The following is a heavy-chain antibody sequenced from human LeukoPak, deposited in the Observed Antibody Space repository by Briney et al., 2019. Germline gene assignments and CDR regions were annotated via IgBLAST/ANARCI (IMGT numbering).Heavy chain of an antibody. CDR2: INYSGST. J-gene: IGHJ3*01. CDR1: GGSISSSSHY. Sequence: SETLSLTCTVSGGSISSSSHYWSWIRQPPGKGLEWIASINYSGSTYYNPSLKSRVTISLDASKNQFSLKLSSVTAADTAVYYCARDNYYEGAFDVWGQGTMVTVSS. D-gene: IGHD3-22*01. CDR3: ARDNYYEGAFDV. V-gene: IGHV4-39*07.